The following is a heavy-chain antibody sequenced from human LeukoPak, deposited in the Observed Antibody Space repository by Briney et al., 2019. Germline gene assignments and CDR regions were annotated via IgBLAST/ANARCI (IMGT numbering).Heavy chain of an antibody. CDR3: ARARYRDGYFDY. D-gene: IGHD5-24*01. Sequence: SETLSLTCTVSGGSISSSSYYWGWIRQPPGKGLEWIGSIYYSGSTYYNPSLKSRVTISVDTSKNQFSLKLSSVTAADTAVYYCARARYRDGYFDYWGQGTLVTVSS. CDR2: IYYSGST. V-gene: IGHV4-39*07. CDR1: GGSISSSSYY. J-gene: IGHJ4*02.